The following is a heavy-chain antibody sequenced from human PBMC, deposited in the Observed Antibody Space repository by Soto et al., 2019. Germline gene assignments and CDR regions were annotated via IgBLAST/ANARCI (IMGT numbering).Heavy chain of an antibody. D-gene: IGHD3-10*01. CDR1: GYTFTTYG. CDR3: ARFHASGSHPYDY. CDR2: ISAYNGNT. J-gene: IGHJ4*02. V-gene: IGHV1-18*01. Sequence: ASVKVSCKASGYTFTTYGISWVRQAPGQGLEWMGWISAYNGNTNYAQNLQGRVTMTTDTSTSTAYMELRSLRSDDAAVYYCARFHASGSHPYDYWGQGTLVTVSS.